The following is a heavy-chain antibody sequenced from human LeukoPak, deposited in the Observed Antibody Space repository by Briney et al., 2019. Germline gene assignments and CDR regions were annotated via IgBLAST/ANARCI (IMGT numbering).Heavy chain of an antibody. D-gene: IGHD5-18*01. CDR2: ISYDGSNE. Sequence: GGSLRLSCAASGFTFSRYAIHWVRQAPGKGLEGVAVISYDGSNEFYADSVKGRFTISRDNSKNTLYLQMSSLRAEDTAVYYCARGHTAAMVFCDYWVQGTLVTVSS. CDR3: ARGHTAAMVFCDY. J-gene: IGHJ4*02. CDR1: GFTFSRYA. V-gene: IGHV3-30*04.